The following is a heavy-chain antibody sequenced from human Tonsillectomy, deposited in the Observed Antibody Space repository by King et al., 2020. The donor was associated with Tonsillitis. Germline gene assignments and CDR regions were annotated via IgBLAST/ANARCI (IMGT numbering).Heavy chain of an antibody. V-gene: IGHV3-21*01. CDR2: ISSSSTYI. CDR3: ARSPSSCWYKDAEYFQD. J-gene: IGHJ1*01. CDR1: GFTFSNYG. Sequence: VQLVESGGGLVKPGGSLRLSCAASGFTFSNYGMNWVRQAPGKGLEWVSSISSSSTYIYYADSVKGRITISRDNAKNSLFLQMNSLRAEDTAVYYCARSPSSCWYKDAEYFQDWGQGTLLTVSS. D-gene: IGHD6-19*01.